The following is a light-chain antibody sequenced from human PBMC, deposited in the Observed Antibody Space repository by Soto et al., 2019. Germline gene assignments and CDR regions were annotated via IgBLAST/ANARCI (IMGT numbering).Light chain of an antibody. Sequence: QSLLTQPASVSGSPGQSITISCTGTSSDVGGYNYVSWYQHHPGKAPKLMIYEVSNRPSGVSFRFSASKSGNTASLTISGLQAEDEADYYCSSYTSSSTYVSGTGTKVPVL. CDR2: EVS. J-gene: IGLJ1*01. CDR1: SSDVGGYNY. V-gene: IGLV2-14*01. CDR3: SSYTSSSTYV.